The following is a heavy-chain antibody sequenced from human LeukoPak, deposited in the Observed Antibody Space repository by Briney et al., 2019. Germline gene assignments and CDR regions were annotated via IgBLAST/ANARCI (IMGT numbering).Heavy chain of an antibody. CDR2: IYYSGST. CDR1: GGSINSYY. J-gene: IGHJ5*02. D-gene: IGHD3-10*01. V-gene: IGHV4-59*01. Sequence: SETLSLTCTVSGGSINSYYWSWIRQPPGKGLEWIGYIYYSGSTNYKPSLKSRVTISVDTSKNQFSLKLSSVTAADTAVYYCARGGYYGSGNDFRFDPWGQGTLVTVSS. CDR3: ARGGYYGSGNDFRFDP.